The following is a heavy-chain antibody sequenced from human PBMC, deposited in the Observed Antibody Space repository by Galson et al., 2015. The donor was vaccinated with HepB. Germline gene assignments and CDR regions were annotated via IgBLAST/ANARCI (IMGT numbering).Heavy chain of an antibody. V-gene: IGHV3-48*02. Sequence: SLRLSCAASGFTFSSYSMNWVRQAPRKGLEWVSYISSSSSTIYYADSVKGRFTISRDNAKNSLYLQMNSLRDEDTAVYYCARDTYYDLSLDVWGQGTTVTVSS. CDR2: ISSSSSTI. J-gene: IGHJ6*02. CDR1: GFTFSSYS. CDR3: ARDTYYDLSLDV. D-gene: IGHD3-3*01.